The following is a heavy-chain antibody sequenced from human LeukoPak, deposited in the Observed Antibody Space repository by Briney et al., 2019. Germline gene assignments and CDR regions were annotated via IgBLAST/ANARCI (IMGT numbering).Heavy chain of an antibody. J-gene: IGHJ3*02. V-gene: IGHV3-21*01. Sequence: GGSLRLSCAASGFTFSSYTMNWVRQAPGKRLEWVSSISSGSNYIYYADSVKGRFTISRDNAKNSLYLQMNSLRAEDTAVYYCARGGAAAGTDAFDIWGQGTMVTVSS. CDR3: ARGGAAAGTDAFDI. CDR1: GFTFSSYT. CDR2: ISSGSNYI. D-gene: IGHD6-13*01.